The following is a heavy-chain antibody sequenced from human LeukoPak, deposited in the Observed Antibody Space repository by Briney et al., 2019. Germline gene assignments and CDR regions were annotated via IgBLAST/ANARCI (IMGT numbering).Heavy chain of an antibody. Sequence: KSSETLSLTCAVYGTSFNRYYWSWIRQTPGRGLEWIGEIDHIGRASYNPSLKSRATISVDTSKNQFSLTLRSVTAADMGVYFCAMPGFCTATICSNYFESWGQGTLVTVSS. CDR2: IDHIGRA. CDR1: GTSFNRYY. D-gene: IGHD2-8*01. V-gene: IGHV4-34*01. CDR3: AMPGFCTATICSNYFES. J-gene: IGHJ5*01.